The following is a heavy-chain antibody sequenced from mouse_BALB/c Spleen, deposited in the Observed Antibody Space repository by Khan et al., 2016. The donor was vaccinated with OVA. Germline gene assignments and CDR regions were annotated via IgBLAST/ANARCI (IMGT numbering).Heavy chain of an antibody. D-gene: IGHD1-1*01. CDR1: GISITSGNYR. CDR3: ARDYGSLYWYFDV. V-gene: IGHV3-5*02. CDR2: IYYSGTV. Sequence: EVELVESGPGLVKPSQTVSLTCTVTGISITSGNYRWSWIRQFPGNKLEWIGNIYYSGTVTYNLSFTSRTTITRDTSKNQFFLEMNSLTAEDAATYSCARDYGSLYWYFDVWGAGTRVTVSS. J-gene: IGHJ1*01.